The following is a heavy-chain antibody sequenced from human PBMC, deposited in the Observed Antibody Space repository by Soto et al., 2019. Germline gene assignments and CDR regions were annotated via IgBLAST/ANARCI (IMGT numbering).Heavy chain of an antibody. CDR2: IKQDGSEK. D-gene: IGHD1-26*01. CDR3: ARRGGYYYYYMDV. CDR1: GFTFSSYW. V-gene: IGHV3-7*01. Sequence: EVQLVESGGGLVQPGGSLRLSCAASGFTFSSYWMSWVRQAPGKGLEWVANIKQDGSEKYYVDSVKGRFTISRDNAKNSLYLQMNSLRAEDTAVYYCARRGGYYYYYMDVWGKGTTVTVSS. J-gene: IGHJ6*03.